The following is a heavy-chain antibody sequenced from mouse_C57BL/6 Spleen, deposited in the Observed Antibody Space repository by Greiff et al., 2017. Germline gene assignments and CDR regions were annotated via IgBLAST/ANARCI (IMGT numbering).Heavy chain of an antibody. CDR1: GYAFSSYW. CDR3: ARWNYYYGSSYAMDY. J-gene: IGHJ4*01. Sequence: QVQLQQSGAELVKPGASVKISCKASGYAFSSYWMNWVKQRPGTGLEWIGQIYPGDGDTNYNGKFKGKATLTADKSSSTAYMQLSSLTSEDSAVYFCARWNYYYGSSYAMDYWGQGTSVTVSS. D-gene: IGHD1-1*01. V-gene: IGHV1-80*01. CDR2: IYPGDGDT.